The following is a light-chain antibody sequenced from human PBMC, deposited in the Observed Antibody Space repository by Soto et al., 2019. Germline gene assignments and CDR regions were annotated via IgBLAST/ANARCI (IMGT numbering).Light chain of an antibody. V-gene: IGKV3-20*01. Sequence: EIVLTQSPGTLSLSPGERDTLSCRTSESVTKTYLAWYQQKPGQPTRLLIYAASSRATGIPARFSGSRSGTDFTLNISRLGPDDFAFYLCHLFGSSPRYTCGRGTRLEI. CDR2: AAS. J-gene: IGKJ2*01. CDR1: ESVTKTY. CDR3: HLFGSSPRYT.